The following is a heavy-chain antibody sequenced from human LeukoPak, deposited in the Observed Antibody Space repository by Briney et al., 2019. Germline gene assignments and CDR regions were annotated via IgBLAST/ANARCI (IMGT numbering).Heavy chain of an antibody. CDR3: ARHPFATPFDY. J-gene: IGHJ4*02. CDR2: INHSGST. CDR1: GGSFSGYY. V-gene: IGHV4-34*01. Sequence: PSETLSLTCAVYGGSFSGYYWSWIRQPPGKGLEWIGEINHSGSTNYNPSLKSRVTMSLDTSKNQASLRLSSVTAADTAVYYCARHPFATPFDYWGRGTLLTVSS. D-gene: IGHD2-15*01.